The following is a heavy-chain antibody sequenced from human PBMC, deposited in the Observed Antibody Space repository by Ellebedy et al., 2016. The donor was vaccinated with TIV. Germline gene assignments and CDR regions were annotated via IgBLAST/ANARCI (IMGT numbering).Heavy chain of an antibody. J-gene: IGHJ3*02. Sequence: SETLSLXXTVSGGSISSYYWSWIRQPPGKGLEWIGYIYYSGSTNYNPSLKSRVTISVDTSKNQFSLKLSSVTAADTAVYYCAIYDYGDYDAFDIWGQGTMVTVSS. CDR1: GGSISSYY. CDR3: AIYDYGDYDAFDI. V-gene: IGHV4-59*01. CDR2: IYYSGST. D-gene: IGHD4-17*01.